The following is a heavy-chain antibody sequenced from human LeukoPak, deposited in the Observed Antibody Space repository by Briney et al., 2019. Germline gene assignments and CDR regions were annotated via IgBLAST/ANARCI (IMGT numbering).Heavy chain of an antibody. J-gene: IGHJ5*02. CDR2: ISSSGSAT. Sequence: KPGGSLRLSCAASGFTFSDHYMSWIRQAPGKGLEWVSYISSSGSATSHADSVKGRFTISRDNAKNSLYLQMNSLRVEDTAVYYCARGSGYSSNWEHNWFDPWGQGTLVTVSS. D-gene: IGHD6-13*01. CDR3: ARGSGYSSNWEHNWFDP. V-gene: IGHV3-11*04. CDR1: GFTFSDHY.